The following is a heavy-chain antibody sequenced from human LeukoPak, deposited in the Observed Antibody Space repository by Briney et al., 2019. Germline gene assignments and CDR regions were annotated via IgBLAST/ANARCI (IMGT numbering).Heavy chain of an antibody. J-gene: IGHJ4*02. CDR3: AKIYGDYGLHYFDY. CDR1: GFTFSSYW. CDR2: IKQDGSEK. V-gene: IGHV3-7*03. Sequence: PGGSLRLSCAASGFTFSSYWMSWVRQAPGKGLEWVANIKQDGSEKYYVDSVKGRFTISRDNSKNTLYLQMNSLGAEDTAVYYCAKIYGDYGLHYFDYWGQGTLVTVSS. D-gene: IGHD4-17*01.